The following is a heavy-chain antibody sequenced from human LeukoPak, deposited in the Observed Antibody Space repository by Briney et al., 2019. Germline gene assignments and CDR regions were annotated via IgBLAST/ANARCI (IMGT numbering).Heavy chain of an antibody. CDR3: GKDGGQYSSGPEFNP. CDR1: GIVFSNTA. CDR2: ISGGGERT. Sequence: GGSLRLSCAASGIVFSNTAMNWARQSPGRGLEWVSAISGGGERTFYADSVKGRFTISRDNSKNMAYLQMNSLRADDTAIYYCGKDGGQYSSGPEFNPRGQGALVTVSS. D-gene: IGHD6-19*01. J-gene: IGHJ5*02. V-gene: IGHV3-23*01.